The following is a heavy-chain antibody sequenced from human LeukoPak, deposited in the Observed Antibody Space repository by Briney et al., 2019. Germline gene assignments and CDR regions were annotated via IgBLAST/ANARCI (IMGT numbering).Heavy chain of an antibody. CDR2: IYYSGST. CDR1: GRSISISSYY. Sequence: SETLSLTCTVSGRSISISSYYWGWIRQPPGKGLEWIGSIYYSGSTYYNPSLKSRVTISVDTSKTQFSLKLSSVTAADTAVYYCARRDYDILTGYSYGMDVWGQGTTVTVSS. D-gene: IGHD3-9*01. V-gene: IGHV4-39*01. CDR3: ARRDYDILTGYSYGMDV. J-gene: IGHJ6*02.